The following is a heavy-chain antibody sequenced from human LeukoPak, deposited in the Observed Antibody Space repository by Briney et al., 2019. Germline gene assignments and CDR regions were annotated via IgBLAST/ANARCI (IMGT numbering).Heavy chain of an antibody. Sequence: SVKVSCKASGGTFSSYAISWVRQAPGQGLEWMGGIIPIFGTANYAQKFQGRVTITTDESTSTAYMELSSLRSEDTAVYYCARGGGDRYSSSETHYYYYMDVRGKGTTVTVSS. D-gene: IGHD6-13*01. J-gene: IGHJ6*03. CDR3: ARGGGDRYSSSETHYYYYMDV. CDR1: GGTFSSYA. V-gene: IGHV1-69*05. CDR2: IIPIFGTA.